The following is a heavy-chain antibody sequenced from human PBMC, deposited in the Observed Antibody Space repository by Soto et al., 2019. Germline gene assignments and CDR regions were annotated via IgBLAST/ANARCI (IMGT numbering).Heavy chain of an antibody. CDR1: GFTFSTYG. CDR3: AKTITTYSGDSRGRGALVDY. CDR2: ISYDGSNE. J-gene: IGHJ4*02. Sequence: QVQLVESGGGVVQPGRSLRLSCAASGFTFSTYGMHWFRQPPGKGLEWVAVISYDGSNEYYADPVKGRFTISRDNSKNTLYLQMNSLRVEDTAVYYCAKTITTYSGDSRGRGALVDYWGQGTLVTVYS. V-gene: IGHV3-30*18. D-gene: IGHD3-22*01.